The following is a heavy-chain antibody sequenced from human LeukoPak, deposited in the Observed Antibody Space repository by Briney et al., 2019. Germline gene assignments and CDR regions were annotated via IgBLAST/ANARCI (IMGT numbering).Heavy chain of an antibody. CDR1: GYTFTGYY. CDR3: AREVLNAVVTTGNWFDP. V-gene: IGHV1-2*02. J-gene: IGHJ5*02. CDR2: INPNSGGT. D-gene: IGHD4-23*01. Sequence: ASVKVSCKASGYTFTGYYMHWVRQAPGQGLEWMGWINPNSGGTNYAQKFQGRVTMTRDTSISTAYMELSRLRSDDTAVYYCAREVLNAVVTTGNWFDPWGQGTLVTVSS.